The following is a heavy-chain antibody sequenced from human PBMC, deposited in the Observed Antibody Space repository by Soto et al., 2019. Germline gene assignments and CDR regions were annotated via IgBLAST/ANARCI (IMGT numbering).Heavy chain of an antibody. D-gene: IGHD2-2*01. V-gene: IGHV4-30-4*01. CDR1: GDYIHVGGYY. J-gene: IGHJ5*02. CDR2: SYYTGKT. CDR3: GRDLTSNANCIDP. Sequence: QVQLQESGPGLVKPSQTLSLTCSVSGDYIHVGGYYWTWIRQRPGKGLEWMGYSYYTGKTYYNPPPASRLTMSVDRSKNQFSPRLTSVTAADTAGYFCGRDLTSNANCIDPWGQGTLVTVSS.